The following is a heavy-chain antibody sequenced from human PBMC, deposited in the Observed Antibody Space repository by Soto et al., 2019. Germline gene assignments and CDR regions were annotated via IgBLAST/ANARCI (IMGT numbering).Heavy chain of an antibody. D-gene: IGHD2-2*01. CDR3: AIYQLRSTNWFDP. J-gene: IGHJ5*02. V-gene: IGHV5-10-1*01. Sequence: GESLKISCKGSEDMFNSYSIAWVRQMPGKGLEWMGRIVPSDSYTVYSPSFQGHVTISADKSINTAYLQWSRLKASDTAIYYCAIYQLRSTNWFDPWGQGTLVTVSS. CDR2: IVPSDSYT. CDR1: EDMFNSYS.